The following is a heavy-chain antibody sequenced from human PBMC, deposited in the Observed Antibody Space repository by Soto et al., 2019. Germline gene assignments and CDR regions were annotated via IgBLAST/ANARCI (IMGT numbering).Heavy chain of an antibody. Sequence: QLQLQESGPVLVKPSETLSLTCTVSGGSISSSSYWGWIRQPPGKGLEWIGSIYSIGSTYYNPSLXXRVTISVDPSKNQVSLKLSSVTAADTAVYYCRRSSRYSTDVWGQGTTVTVSS. D-gene: IGHD6-13*01. CDR1: GGSISSSSY. V-gene: IGHV4-39*01. J-gene: IGHJ6*02. CDR2: IYSIGST. CDR3: RRSSRYSTDV.